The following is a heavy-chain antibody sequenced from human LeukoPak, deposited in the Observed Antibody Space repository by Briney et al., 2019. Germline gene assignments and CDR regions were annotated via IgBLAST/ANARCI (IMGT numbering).Heavy chain of an antibody. CDR2: IYTSGST. D-gene: IGHD3-22*01. Sequence: SQTLSLTCTVSGGSISSGSYYWSSIRQPAGKGLEWIGRIYTSGSTNYNPSLKSRVTISVDTSKNQFSLKLSSVTAADTAVYYCARDRKYYYDSSGYYNYYFDYWGQGTLVTVSS. CDR3: ARDRKYYYDSSGYYNYYFDY. CDR1: GGSISSGSYY. V-gene: IGHV4-61*02. J-gene: IGHJ4*02.